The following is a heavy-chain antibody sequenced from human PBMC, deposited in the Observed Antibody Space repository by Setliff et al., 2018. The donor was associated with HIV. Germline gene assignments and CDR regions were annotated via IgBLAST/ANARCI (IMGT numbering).Heavy chain of an antibody. CDR1: GGSISSRNFY. J-gene: IGHJ6*03. Sequence: PSETLSLTCTVSGGSISSRNFYWGWIRQPPGKGLEWTGSIAYTGSGYYNSALKSRVTISVDTSRNECSLKLSSVTAADTAVYYCARVSSTYWYSIFRNYYYHMDVWGKGTTVTVSS. V-gene: IGHV4-39*07. D-gene: IGHD2-8*02. CDR2: IAYTGSG. CDR3: ARVSSTYWYSIFRNYYYHMDV.